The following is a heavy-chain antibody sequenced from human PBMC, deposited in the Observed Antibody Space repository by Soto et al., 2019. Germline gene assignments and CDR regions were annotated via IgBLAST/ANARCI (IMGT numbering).Heavy chain of an antibody. Sequence: QVQLVESGGGVVQPGRSLRLSCAASGFTFSSYGMHWVRQAPGKGLEWVAVISYDGSNKYYADSVKGRFTISRDNSKNTLYLKMNSLRAEDTAVYYCAKEGAAAGMGFDYWGQGTLVTVSS. J-gene: IGHJ4*02. D-gene: IGHD6-13*01. CDR1: GFTFSSYG. V-gene: IGHV3-30*18. CDR2: ISYDGSNK. CDR3: AKEGAAAGMGFDY.